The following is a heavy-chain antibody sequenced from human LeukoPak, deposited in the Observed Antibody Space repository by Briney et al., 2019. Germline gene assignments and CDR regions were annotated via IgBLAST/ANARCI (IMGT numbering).Heavy chain of an antibody. Sequence: GGSLILSCAASGSTFSDHYMDWVRQAPGKGLEWVGHIKNKANGYTTEYAASVKGRFTISRDDSKNALFLQMNSLKTDDTAVYYCARFRGFYYGLDLWGPGTTVIVSS. CDR3: ARFRGFYYGLDL. J-gene: IGHJ6*02. CDR2: IKNKANGYTT. V-gene: IGHV3-72*01. CDR1: GSTFSDHY. D-gene: IGHD3-10*01.